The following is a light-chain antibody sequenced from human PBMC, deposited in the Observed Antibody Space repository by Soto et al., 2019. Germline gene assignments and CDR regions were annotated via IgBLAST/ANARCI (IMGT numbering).Light chain of an antibody. J-gene: IGKJ1*01. CDR2: AAS. V-gene: IGKV1-17*01. Sequence: DIQMTQSPSSLSASVGDRVIITCRASQAIRDDLGWYQQRPGEAPKRLIYAASRLPSGVPSRFSGSGSGTTFTLIINRLQPEDFATYYCLQHNSYPRTFGQGTKVEI. CDR3: LQHNSYPRT. CDR1: QAIRDD.